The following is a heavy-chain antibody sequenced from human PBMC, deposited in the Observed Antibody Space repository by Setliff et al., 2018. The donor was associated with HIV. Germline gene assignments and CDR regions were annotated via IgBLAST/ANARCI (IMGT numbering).Heavy chain of an antibody. J-gene: IGHJ5*02. Sequence: SETLSLTCAVYGGSFSGYYWGWFRQPPGEGLEWIGSIYYSGTTYYAPSLETRLTISVDTSTNQFSLKLTSVTAADTAMYFCAGDSGYPSNWFDPWGQGILVTVSS. CDR1: GGSFSGYY. CDR2: IYYSGTT. D-gene: IGHD3-16*02. CDR3: AGDSGYPSNWFDP. V-gene: IGHV4-34*01.